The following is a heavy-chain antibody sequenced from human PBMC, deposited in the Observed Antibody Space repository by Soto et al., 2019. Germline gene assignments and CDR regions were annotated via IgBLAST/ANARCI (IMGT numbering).Heavy chain of an antibody. V-gene: IGHV2-70*13. J-gene: IGHJ4*02. CDR1: GFSLSPSRES. CDR3: ARAILTTNGWYRESDY. CDR2: INWDDGK. D-gene: IGHD6-19*01. Sequence: GSGPTLVNPTQTLTLTCTFSGFSLSPSRESVTWIRQPPGKALEWLALINWDDGKYYSTSLRTRLTISKDTSKNQVVLTMTNMDPVDTATYYCARAILTTNGWYRESDYWGQGALVTVSS.